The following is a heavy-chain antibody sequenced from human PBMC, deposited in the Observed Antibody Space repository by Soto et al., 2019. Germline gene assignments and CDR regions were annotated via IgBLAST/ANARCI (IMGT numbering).Heavy chain of an antibody. D-gene: IGHD2-2*01. CDR2: INPNSGGT. CDR1: GYTFTGYY. Sequence: ASVKVSCKASGYTFTGYYMHWVRQAPGQGLEWMGWINPNSGGTNYAQKFQGWVTMTRDTSISTAYMELSRLRSDDTAVYYCAVGLRRYCSSTSCSDAFDIWGQGTMVTVSS. V-gene: IGHV1-2*04. CDR3: AVGLRRYCSSTSCSDAFDI. J-gene: IGHJ3*02.